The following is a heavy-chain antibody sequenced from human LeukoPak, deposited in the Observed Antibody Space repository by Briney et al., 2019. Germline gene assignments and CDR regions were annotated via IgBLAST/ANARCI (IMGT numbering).Heavy chain of an antibody. V-gene: IGHV1-2*02. CDR3: ARDGFQVTTTFTYYYYYYMDV. J-gene: IGHJ6*03. D-gene: IGHD4-11*01. CDR1: GYRFTGYH. Sequence: ASVKVSCKASGYRFTGYHIHWVRQAPGQGLEWMGWINPHTGATNYAQKFQGRVTMTRDTSVSTASMELNRLKSDDTAVYYCARDGFQVTTTFTYYYYYYMDVWGEGTTVTVSS. CDR2: INPHTGAT.